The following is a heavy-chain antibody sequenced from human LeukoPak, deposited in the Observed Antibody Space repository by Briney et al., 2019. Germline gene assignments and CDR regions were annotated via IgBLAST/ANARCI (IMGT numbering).Heavy chain of an antibody. J-gene: IGHJ2*01. D-gene: IGHD3-10*01. V-gene: IGHV4-39*01. CDR2: IYYSGST. CDR3: ARHLIGEGSRDWYFDL. CDR1: GGSIRSSSYY. Sequence: SETLSLTCTVSGGSIRSSSYYWGWMRQPPGKGLEWIGSIYYSGSTYYNPSLKSRVTISVDTSKNQFSLKLSSVTAADTAAYYCARHLIGEGSRDWYFDLWGRGTLVTVSS.